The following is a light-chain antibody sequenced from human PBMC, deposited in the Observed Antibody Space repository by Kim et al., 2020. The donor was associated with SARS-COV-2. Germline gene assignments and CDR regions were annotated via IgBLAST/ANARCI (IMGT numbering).Light chain of an antibody. CDR3: QSYDSSLSGV. CDR2: GNS. V-gene: IGLV1-40*01. Sequence: GQRVTISCTGSSSNIGAGYDVLWYQQLPGTAPKLLIYGNSNRPSGVPDRFSGSKSGTSASLAITGLQAEDEADYYCQSYDSSLSGVFGGGTQLTVL. J-gene: IGLJ3*02. CDR1: SSNIGAGYD.